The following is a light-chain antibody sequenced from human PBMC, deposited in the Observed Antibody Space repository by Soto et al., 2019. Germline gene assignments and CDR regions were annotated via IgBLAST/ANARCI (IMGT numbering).Light chain of an antibody. CDR2: EVN. CDR1: TSGIGGYNY. V-gene: IGLV2-8*01. Sequence: QSALTQPPSASGSPGQSVAISCTGTTSGIGGYNYVSWYQQHPGKAPKLMIYEVNKRPSGVPDRFSGSKSGNTASLTVSGLQAEDEADYYCSSHGGNSPYVFGTGTKLTVL. J-gene: IGLJ1*01. CDR3: SSHGGNSPYV.